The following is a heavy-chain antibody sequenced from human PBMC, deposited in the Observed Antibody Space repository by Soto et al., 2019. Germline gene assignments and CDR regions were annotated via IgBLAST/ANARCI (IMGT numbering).Heavy chain of an antibody. V-gene: IGHV1-69*01. CDR1: GGTFSSYA. J-gene: IGHJ6*02. CDR2: IIPISGTA. D-gene: IGHD2-2*01. Sequence: QVQLVQSGAEVKQPGSSVKVSCKASGGTFSSYAISWVRQAPGQGLEWMGGIIPISGTANYAQKIQGRVTITADESTSTVYMELSSLRSEDTAVYFCARSQGSSTSLEIYYYYYYGMDVWGQGTTVTVSS. CDR3: ARSQGSSTSLEIYYYYYYGMDV.